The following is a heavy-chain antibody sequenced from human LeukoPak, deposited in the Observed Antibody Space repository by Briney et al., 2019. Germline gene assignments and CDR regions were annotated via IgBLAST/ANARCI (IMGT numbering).Heavy chain of an antibody. CDR1: GFTFSSYG. V-gene: IGHV3-30*02. CDR3: AKDFNYYYDSSGYTGDAFDI. J-gene: IGHJ3*02. D-gene: IGHD3-22*01. CDR2: IRYDGSNK. Sequence: PGGSLRLSCAASGFTFSSYGMHWVRQAPGKGLEWVAFIRYDGSNKYYADSVKGRFTISRDNSKNTLYLQMNSLRAEDTAVYYCAKDFNYYYDSSGYTGDAFDIWGQGTMVTVSS.